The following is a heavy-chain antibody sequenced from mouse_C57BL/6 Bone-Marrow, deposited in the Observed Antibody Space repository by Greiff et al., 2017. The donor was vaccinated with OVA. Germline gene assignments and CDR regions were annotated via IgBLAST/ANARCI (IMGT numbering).Heavy chain of an antibody. CDR3: ASGYSSRRSPFDY. CDR2: INPNYGTT. V-gene: IGHV1-39*01. Sequence: VQLQQSGPELVKPGASVKISCKASGYSFTDYNMNWVKQSNGKSLEWIGVINPNYGTTSYNQKFKGKATLTVAQSSSTAYMQLISLTSEDSAVYYCASGYSSRRSPFDYWGQGTTLTVSS. CDR1: GYSFTDYN. J-gene: IGHJ2*01. D-gene: IGHD1-1*01.